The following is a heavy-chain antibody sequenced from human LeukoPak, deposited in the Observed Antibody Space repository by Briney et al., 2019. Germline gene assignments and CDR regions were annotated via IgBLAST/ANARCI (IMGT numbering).Heavy chain of an antibody. CDR1: GFTFSNSA. Sequence: GGSLRLSCAASGFTFSNSAMSWVRQAPGKGLEWVSTLSGSGNTTYYADSVKGRFTISRDNAKNSLYLQMNSLRAEDTAVYYCASGLYSSSWYLFDYWGQGTLVTVSS. CDR3: ASGLYSSSWYLFDY. CDR2: LSGSGNTT. J-gene: IGHJ4*02. V-gene: IGHV3-23*01. D-gene: IGHD6-13*01.